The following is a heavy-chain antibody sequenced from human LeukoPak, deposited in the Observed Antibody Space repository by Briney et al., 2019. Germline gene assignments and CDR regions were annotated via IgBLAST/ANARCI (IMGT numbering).Heavy chain of an antibody. J-gene: IGHJ4*02. CDR2: INHSGST. CDR1: GGSFSGYY. D-gene: IGHD5-18*01. V-gene: IGHV4-34*01. Sequence: SETLSLTCAVYGGSFSGYYWSWIRQPPGKGLEWIGEINHSGSTNYNPSLKSRVTISVDTSKNQFSLKLSSVTAADTAVYYCARGYVDTAMVTHPYYFDYWGQGTLVTVSS. CDR3: ARGYVDTAMVTHPYYFDY.